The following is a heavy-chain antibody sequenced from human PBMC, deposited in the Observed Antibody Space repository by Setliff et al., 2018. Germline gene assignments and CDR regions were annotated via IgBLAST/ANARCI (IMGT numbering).Heavy chain of an antibody. Sequence: ASVKVSCKASGYTFTNYGVHWVRQAPGQRLEWMGWINAANGNTKYSQKFHGRVTITRDTSANTVYMELSSLRPDDTAVYYCARAYCGGDCYNRQLEYFQHWGQGTLVTVSS. CDR2: INAANGNT. V-gene: IGHV1-3*01. CDR1: GYTFTNYG. J-gene: IGHJ1*01. CDR3: ARAYCGGDCYNRQLEYFQH. D-gene: IGHD2-21*02.